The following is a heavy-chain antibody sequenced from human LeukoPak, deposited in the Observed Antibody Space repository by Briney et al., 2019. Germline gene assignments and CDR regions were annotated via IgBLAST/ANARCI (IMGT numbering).Heavy chain of an antibody. D-gene: IGHD3-22*01. V-gene: IGHV3-23*01. CDR3: ARKAAPTSGYDY. Sequence: GGSLRFSCAVSGFTFSSYGMSWVRQAPGEGLEWVSAISGSGDRTYYADSVKGRFTISRDNSKNTLNLQMNSLRAEDTAVYYCARKAAPTSGYDYWGQGILVTVSS. J-gene: IGHJ4*02. CDR2: ISGSGDRT. CDR1: GFTFSSYG.